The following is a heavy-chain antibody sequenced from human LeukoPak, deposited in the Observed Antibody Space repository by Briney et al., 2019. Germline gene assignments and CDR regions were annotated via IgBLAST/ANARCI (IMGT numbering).Heavy chain of an antibody. D-gene: IGHD3-22*01. J-gene: IGHJ4*02. CDR1: GYSFTGHY. V-gene: IGHV1-2*02. Sequence: ASVKVSCKSSGYSFTGHYIHWVRQVPGQGLEWMGWIKPSTGGTNYGQKFQDRVTMTRDTSISTAYLDLSSLRSDDTAVYYCARGADYYDSSTYYFWGQGTLVTVSS. CDR2: IKPSTGGT. CDR3: ARGADYYDSSTYYF.